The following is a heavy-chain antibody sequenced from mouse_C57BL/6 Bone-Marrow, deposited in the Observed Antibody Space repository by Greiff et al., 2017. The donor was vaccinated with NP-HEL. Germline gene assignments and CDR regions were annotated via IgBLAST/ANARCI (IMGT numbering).Heavy chain of an antibody. CDR1: GYAFSSSW. V-gene: IGHV1-82*01. Sequence: VKLMESGPELVKPGASVKISCKASGYAFSSSWMNWVKQRPGKGLEWIGRIYPGDGDTNYNGKFKGKATLTADKSSSTAYMQLSSLTSEDSAVYFCAGLLFAYWGQGTLVTVSA. D-gene: IGHD2-10*01. CDR3: AGLLFAY. J-gene: IGHJ3*01. CDR2: IYPGDGDT.